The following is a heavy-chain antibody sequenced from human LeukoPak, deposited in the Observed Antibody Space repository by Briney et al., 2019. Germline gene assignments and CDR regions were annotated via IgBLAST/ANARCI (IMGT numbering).Heavy chain of an antibody. D-gene: IGHD5-24*01. J-gene: IGHJ3*01. V-gene: IGHV3-23*01. Sequence: QTGGSLRLSCAASGFTFSSYSMNWVRQAPGKGLEWVSEICGSVSGSGDCTHYAESVKGRFTISRDNSKKTLYLQMNTLRAEDTAVYYCAKGKVNQDGALDARGQGTLVTVSS. CDR3: AKGKVNQDGALDA. CDR1: GFTFSSYS. CDR2: ICGSVSGSGDCT.